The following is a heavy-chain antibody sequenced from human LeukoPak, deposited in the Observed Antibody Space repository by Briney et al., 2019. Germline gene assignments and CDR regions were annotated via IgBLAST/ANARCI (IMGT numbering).Heavy chain of an antibody. J-gene: IGHJ4*02. V-gene: IGHV3-23*01. CDR2: ISGSGGST. D-gene: IGHD6-19*01. CDR1: GFTFSSYW. Sequence: GGSLRLSCAASGFTFSSYWMHWVRQAPGKGLEWVSAISGSGGSTYYADSVKGRFTISRDNSKNTLYLQMNSLRAEDTAVYYCAKDYSSGWYGGKLFDYWGQGTLVTVSS. CDR3: AKDYSSGWYGGKLFDY.